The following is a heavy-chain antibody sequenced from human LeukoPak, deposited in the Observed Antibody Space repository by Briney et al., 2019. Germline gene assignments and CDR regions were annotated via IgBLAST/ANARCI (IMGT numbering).Heavy chain of an antibody. D-gene: IGHD6-6*01. CDR1: GGSISSSSHY. J-gene: IGHJ5*02. Sequence: SETLSLTCSVSGGSISSSSHYWVWIRQPPGRGLEWIGNIYYSGSTYYSPSLKSRVTIPVDTSKNQFSLRLSSATAADTAVYYCARYSSSSGWFDPWGQGTLVAVSS. CDR2: IYYSGST. V-gene: IGHV4-39*01. CDR3: ARYSSSSGWFDP.